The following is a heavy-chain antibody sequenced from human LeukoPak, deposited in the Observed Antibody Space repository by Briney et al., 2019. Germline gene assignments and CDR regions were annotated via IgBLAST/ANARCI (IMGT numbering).Heavy chain of an antibody. CDR1: GYTFTSYD. J-gene: IGHJ5*02. Sequence: EASVKVSCKASGYTFTSYDINWVRQATGQGLEWMGWMNPNSGNTGYAQKFQGRVTMTRNTSISTAYMELSSLRSEDTAVYYCAQRVGYCSSTSCYNWFDPWGQGTLVTVSS. D-gene: IGHD2-2*01. CDR2: MNPNSGNT. CDR3: AQRVGYCSSTSCYNWFDP. V-gene: IGHV1-8*01.